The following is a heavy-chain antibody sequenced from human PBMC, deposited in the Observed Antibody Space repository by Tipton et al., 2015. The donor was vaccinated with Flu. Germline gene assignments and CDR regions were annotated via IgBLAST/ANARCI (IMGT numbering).Heavy chain of an antibody. CDR1: GFTFSSFE. CDR3: ARFDTTTWALNEFFRH. CDR2: ISGSGLSK. V-gene: IGHV3-23*01. Sequence: SLRLSCAVSGFTFSSFEMIWFRQVPGKGLEWVSFISGSGLSKYYADSVKGRFTISRDNSKNTLYLEMSSLRVEDTAVYFCARFDTTTWALNEFFRHWGQGALVTVSS. D-gene: IGHD2/OR15-2a*01. J-gene: IGHJ1*01.